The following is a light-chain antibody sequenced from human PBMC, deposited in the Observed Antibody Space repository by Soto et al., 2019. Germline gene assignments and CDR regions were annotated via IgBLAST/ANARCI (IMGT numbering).Light chain of an antibody. CDR1: QSVLYSGNNKNY. CDR3: QQYYGIPLT. CDR2: WAS. J-gene: IGKJ4*01. V-gene: IGKV4-1*01. Sequence: DIVMTQSPDSLAVSLGERATINCKSSQSVLYSGNNKNYLAWYQKKAGQPPNLLIYWASTRESGVPDRFSGSGSGTDFTLTISSLQAEDVAVYYCQQYYGIPLTFGGGTKVEIK.